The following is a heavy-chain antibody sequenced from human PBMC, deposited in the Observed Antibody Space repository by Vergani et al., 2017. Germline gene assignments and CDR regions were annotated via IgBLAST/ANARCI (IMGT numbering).Heavy chain of an antibody. CDR3: ASDPFSKENCSSTICYGNWFDP. CDR1: GYTFTSYA. CDR2: INAGNGNT. V-gene: IGHV1-3*01. J-gene: IGHJ5*02. D-gene: IGHD2-2*01. Sequence: QVQLVQSGAEVKKPGASVKVSCKASGYTFTSYAMHWVRQAPGQRLEWMGWINAGNGNTKYSQKFQGRVTITRDTSASTAYMELSSLRSEGTDVYYCASDPFSKENCSSTICYGNWFDPWGQGTLVTVSS.